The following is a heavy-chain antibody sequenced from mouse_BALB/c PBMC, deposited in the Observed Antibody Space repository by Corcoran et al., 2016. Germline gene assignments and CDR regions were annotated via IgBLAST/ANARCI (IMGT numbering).Heavy chain of an antibody. CDR1: GYSFTSYY. V-gene: IGHV1-66*01. J-gene: IGHJ2*01. D-gene: IGHD3-2*01. CDR3: AKTARATYYFDY. Sequence: QVQLQQSGPELVKPGASVKISCKASGYSFTSYYIHWVKQRPGQGLEWIGWIFPGSGNTKYNEKFKGKAKLTADTSSTTAYMQLSRLTSEDSAVYFCAKTARATYYFDYWGQGTTSTVSS. CDR2: IFPGSGNT.